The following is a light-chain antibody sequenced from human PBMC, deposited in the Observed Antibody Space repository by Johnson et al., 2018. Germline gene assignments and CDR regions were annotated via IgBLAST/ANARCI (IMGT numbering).Light chain of an antibody. CDR2: ENN. V-gene: IGLV1-51*02. Sequence: QSVLTQPPSVSAAPGQKVTISCSGSSSNIGNNYVSWYQQLPGTAPKLLIYENNKRPSGIPDRFSGSKSGTSATRGITGLQTGDEADYYLGTWDSNLSAGNVFGTGTKGTVL. J-gene: IGLJ1*01. CDR1: SSNIGNNY. CDR3: GTWDSNLSAGNV.